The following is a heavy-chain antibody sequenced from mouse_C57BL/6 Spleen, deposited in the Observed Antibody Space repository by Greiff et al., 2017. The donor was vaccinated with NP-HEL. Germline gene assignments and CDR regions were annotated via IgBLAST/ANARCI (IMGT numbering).Heavy chain of an antibody. CDR1: GYTFTDYE. J-gene: IGHJ2*01. CDR3: TTYGNLYYFDY. D-gene: IGHD2-1*01. V-gene: IGHV1-15*01. Sequence: QVQLKQSGAELVRPGASVTLSCKASGYTFTDYEMHWVKQTPVHGLEWIGAIDPETGGTAYNQKFKGKAILTADKSSSTAYMELRSLTSEDSAVYYCTTYGNLYYFDYWGQGTTLTVSS. CDR2: IDPETGGT.